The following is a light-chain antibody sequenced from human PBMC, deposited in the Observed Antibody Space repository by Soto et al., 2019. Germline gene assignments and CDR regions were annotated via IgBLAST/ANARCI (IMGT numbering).Light chain of an antibody. J-gene: IGKJ1*01. V-gene: IGKV1-5*03. CDR1: QSIGSW. CDR3: QQYNSYSGT. CDR2: QAS. Sequence: DIQMTQSPSTLSASVGDRVTITCRASQSIGSWLAWYQQKPGKAPKLLIYQASRLESGVPSRFSGSGSGTEFTLTISSLQSHDFATYYCQQYNSYSGTFGQGTKVEIK.